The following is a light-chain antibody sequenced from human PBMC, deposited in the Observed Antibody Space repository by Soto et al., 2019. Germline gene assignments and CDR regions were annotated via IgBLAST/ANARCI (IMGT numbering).Light chain of an antibody. Sequence: QSVLTQPASVSGSPGQSITISCTGTGSDVGGYDYVSWYQHHPGKAPKVMIYEVTNRTSGVSNRFSGSKYGNTASLTISGLLAEEEADYYCSSYTSSSTYVFGTGTKVTVL. CDR1: GSDVGGYDY. CDR2: EVT. V-gene: IGLV2-14*01. CDR3: SSYTSSSTYV. J-gene: IGLJ1*01.